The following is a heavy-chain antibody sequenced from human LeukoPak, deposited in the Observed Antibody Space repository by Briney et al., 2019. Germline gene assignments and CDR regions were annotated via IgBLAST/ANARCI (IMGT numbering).Heavy chain of an antibody. CDR3: ARVRIVGAIDY. D-gene: IGHD1-26*01. CDR2: IYHSGST. J-gene: IGHJ4*02. V-gene: IGHV4-38-2*02. CDR1: GYSISSGYY. Sequence: PSETLSLTCTVSGYSISSGYYWGWIRQPPGKGLEWIGSIYHSGSTYYNPSLKSRVTISVDTSKNQFSLKLSSVTAADTAVYYCARVRIVGAIDYWGQGTLVTVSS.